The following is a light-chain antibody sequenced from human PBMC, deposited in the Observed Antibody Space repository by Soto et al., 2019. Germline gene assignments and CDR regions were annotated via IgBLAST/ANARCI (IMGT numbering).Light chain of an antibody. J-gene: IGKJ1*01. CDR3: QHYGTTPWT. V-gene: IGKV3-20*01. CDR1: QSVCSRC. CDR2: GAS. Sequence: ETVLTQSPGTLSLSPRERVTLSCRASQSVCSRCLAWYQQKPGQSPRLLIYGASSRATGIPDRFSGSGSGTDFTLTISRLEPEDFAVYYCQHYGTTPWTFGQGTKVGIK.